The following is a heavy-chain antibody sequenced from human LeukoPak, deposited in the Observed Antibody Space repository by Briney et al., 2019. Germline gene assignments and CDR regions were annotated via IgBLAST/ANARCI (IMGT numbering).Heavy chain of an antibody. D-gene: IGHD2-15*01. CDR2: TYYSSEWHH. V-gene: IGHV6-1*01. Sequence: SQTLSLTCAVSGDSFFWNSVAWNWIRQSPSRGLESLGRTYYSSEWHHDYAVSVKSRINITADTFKSQFSLHLNTVTPEDTAVYFCARGRYCGGGTCYHFDSWGQGTLVTVSS. CDR1: GDSFFWNSVA. CDR3: ARGRYCGGGTCYHFDS. J-gene: IGHJ4*02.